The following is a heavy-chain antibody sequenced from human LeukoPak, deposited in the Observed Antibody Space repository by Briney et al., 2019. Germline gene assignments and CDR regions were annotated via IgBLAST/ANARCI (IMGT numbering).Heavy chain of an antibody. V-gene: IGHV3-64*01. Sequence: GGSLRLSCAASGFTFSGYAMHWVRQAPGKGLEYVSAISSNGGSTYYANSVKGRFTISRDNSKNTLYLQMGSLRAEDMAVYYCARALVGSAANYYYYGMDVWGQGTTVTVSS. CDR1: GFTFSGYA. J-gene: IGHJ6*02. CDR3: ARALVGSAANYYYYGMDV. D-gene: IGHD2-2*01. CDR2: ISSNGGST.